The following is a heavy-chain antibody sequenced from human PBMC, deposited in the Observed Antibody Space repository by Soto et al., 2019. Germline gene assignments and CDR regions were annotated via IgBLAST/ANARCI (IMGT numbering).Heavy chain of an antibody. D-gene: IGHD3-22*01. Sequence: QVQLVQSGAEVKKPGASVKVSCKASGYTFTSYGISWVRQAPGQGLEWMGWISAYNGNTNYAQKLQGRVTMTTATSPSTAYMERSSLRSDDTAVYYWARDAAIVVVINPSYCFDYWCQGTLVTVSS. V-gene: IGHV1-18*01. CDR2: ISAYNGNT. CDR1: GYTFTSYG. J-gene: IGHJ4*02. CDR3: ARDAAIVVVINPSYCFDY.